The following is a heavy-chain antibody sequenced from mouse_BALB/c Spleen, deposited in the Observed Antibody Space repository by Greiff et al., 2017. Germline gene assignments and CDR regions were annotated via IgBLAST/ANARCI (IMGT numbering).Heavy chain of an antibody. CDR3: ARVYGSSWYFDV. V-gene: IGHV14-3*02. Sequence: EVKLVESGAELVKPGASVKLSCAASGFNIKDTYMHWVKQRPEQGLEWIGRIDPANGNTKYDPKFQGKATITADTSSNTAYLQLSSLTSEDTAVYYCARVYGSSWYFDVWGAGTTVTVSS. CDR2: IDPANGNT. D-gene: IGHD1-1*01. CDR1: GFNIKDTY. J-gene: IGHJ1*01.